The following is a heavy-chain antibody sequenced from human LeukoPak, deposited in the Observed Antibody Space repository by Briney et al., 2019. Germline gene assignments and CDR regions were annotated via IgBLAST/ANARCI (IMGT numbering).Heavy chain of an antibody. D-gene: IGHD5-18*01. CDR1: GGSFSGYY. Sequence: SETLSLTCAVYGGSFSGYYWSWIRQPPGKGLEWIGEINHSGSTNYNPSLKSRVTISVDTSKNQFSLKLSSVTAADTAVYYCARERGYSYWSYFDYWGQGTLVTVSS. CDR3: ARERGYSYWSYFDY. V-gene: IGHV4-34*01. CDR2: INHSGST. J-gene: IGHJ4*02.